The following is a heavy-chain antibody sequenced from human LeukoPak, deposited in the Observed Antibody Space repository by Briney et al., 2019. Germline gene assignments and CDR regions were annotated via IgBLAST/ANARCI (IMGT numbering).Heavy chain of an antibody. Sequence: SETLSLTCTVSGVSISSYYWSWLRQPPGKGLEWVGYIYYSGSTNYNPSLKSRVTISVDTSKNQFSLKLSSVTAADTAVYYCARAAFYDSSGYYDYYYMDVWGKGTTVTVSS. CDR3: ARAAFYDSSGYYDYYYMDV. D-gene: IGHD3-22*01. J-gene: IGHJ6*03. CDR2: IYYSGST. CDR1: GVSISSYY. V-gene: IGHV4-59*01.